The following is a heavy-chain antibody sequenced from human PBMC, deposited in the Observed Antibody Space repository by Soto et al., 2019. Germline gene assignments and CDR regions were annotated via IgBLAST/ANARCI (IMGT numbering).Heavy chain of an antibody. Sequence: QVQLVESGGGVVQSGRSLRLSCAASGFTFSSYAMHWVRQAPGKGLEWVAVISYDGSNKYYADSVKGRFTISRDNSKNTLYLQMNSLRAEDTAVYYCARGVSSAAGYFDYWGQGTLVTVSS. D-gene: IGHD3-3*01. CDR1: GFTFSSYA. J-gene: IGHJ4*02. CDR2: ISYDGSNK. V-gene: IGHV3-30-3*01. CDR3: ARGVSSAAGYFDY.